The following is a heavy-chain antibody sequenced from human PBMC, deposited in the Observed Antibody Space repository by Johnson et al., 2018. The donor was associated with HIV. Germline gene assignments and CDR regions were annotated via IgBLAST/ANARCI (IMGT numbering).Heavy chain of an antibody. V-gene: IGHV3-30*04. J-gene: IGHJ3*02. CDR2: ISYDGSDK. D-gene: IGHD1-7*01. CDR3: AKWGTITGTTGVFDI. Sequence: QVQLVESGGGLVQPGRSLRLSCAASGFTFSSYAMHWVRQAPAKGLEWVAVISYDGSDKYYADSVKGRFTISRDSSKNTLYLQMNSLRAEDTAVYYCAKWGTITGTTGVFDIWGQGTMVTVSS. CDR1: GFTFSSYA.